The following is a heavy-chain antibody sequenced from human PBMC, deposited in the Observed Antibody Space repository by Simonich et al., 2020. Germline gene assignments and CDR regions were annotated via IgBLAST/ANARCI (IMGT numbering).Heavy chain of an antibody. CDR3: ARHDRWLQFYFDY. Sequence: QVQLQESGPGLVKPSETLSLTCTVSGGSISSYYWSWIRQPPGKGLEWIGYIYYSGSTNCNPSLKSRVTISVDTSKNPFSLKLSSVTAADTAVYYCARHDRWLQFYFDYWGQGTLVTVSS. V-gene: IGHV4-59*08. J-gene: IGHJ4*02. D-gene: IGHD5-12*01. CDR1: GGSISSYY. CDR2: IYYSGST.